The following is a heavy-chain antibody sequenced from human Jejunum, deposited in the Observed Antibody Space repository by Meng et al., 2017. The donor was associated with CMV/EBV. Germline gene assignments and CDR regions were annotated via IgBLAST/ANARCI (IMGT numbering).Heavy chain of an antibody. Sequence: ITLKESGPTLVKPPQTLTLTCSFSGFSPSTSGEGVGWIRQSPGKALEWLALIYRGDDKRYSPSLNSRLTIAKDTSKNEVVLTLTNMGPIDTGTYYCAHFVGGYYPSRPDYWGQGTLVTVSS. V-gene: IGHV2-5*02. CDR3: AHFVGGYYPSRPDY. CDR1: GFSPSTSGEG. D-gene: IGHD1-26*01. J-gene: IGHJ4*02. CDR2: IYRGDDK.